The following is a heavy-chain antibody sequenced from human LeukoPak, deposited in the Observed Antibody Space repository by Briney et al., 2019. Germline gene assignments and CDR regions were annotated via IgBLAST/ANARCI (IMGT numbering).Heavy chain of an antibody. D-gene: IGHD3-9*01. CDR1: GFTFSSYD. J-gene: IGHJ4*02. Sequence: GGSLRLSCAASGFTFSSYDMHWVRHAPGKGLEWVAFIRYDGSNKYYADSVKGRFTISRDNSKNTLYLQMNSLRAEDTAVYYCAKGLRYFDWLLHWGQGTLVTVSS. CDR2: IRYDGSNK. CDR3: AKGLRYFDWLLH. V-gene: IGHV3-30*02.